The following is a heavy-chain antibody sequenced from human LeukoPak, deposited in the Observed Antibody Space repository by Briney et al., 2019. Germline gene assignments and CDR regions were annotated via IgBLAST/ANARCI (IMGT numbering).Heavy chain of an antibody. CDR3: VRRGYNYGYDY. D-gene: IGHD5-18*01. J-gene: IGHJ4*02. CDR2: INSNGGNT. Sequence: GGSLRLSCAASEFTFSNFAMSWVRQAPGKGLEYVSAINSNGGNTYYAESVKGRFTISRDNSKNTLYLQMTSLRAEDAAVYYCVRRGYNYGYDYWGQGTLVTVSS. CDR1: EFTFSNFA. V-gene: IGHV3-64D*09.